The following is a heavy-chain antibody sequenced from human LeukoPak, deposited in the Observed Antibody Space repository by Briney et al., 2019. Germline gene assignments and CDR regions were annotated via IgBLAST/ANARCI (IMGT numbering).Heavy chain of an antibody. CDR1: GFTFSSYE. CDR2: LRSKAYGGTT. V-gene: IGHV3-49*04. CDR3: RSYSSGWFDY. J-gene: IGHJ4*02. D-gene: IGHD6-19*01. Sequence: PGGSLRLSCAASGFTFSSYEMNCVRLAPGKGLEWVGLLRSKAYGGTTEYPASVKGRFTISRDDSKSVAYLQMNTLKTEDTAVYYCRSYSSGWFDYWGQGTLVTVSS.